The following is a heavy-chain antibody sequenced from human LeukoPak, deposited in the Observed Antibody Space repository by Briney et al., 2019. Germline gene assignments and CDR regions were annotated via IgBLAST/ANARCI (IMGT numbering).Heavy chain of an antibody. CDR3: ARGGPYSGSYSPFDY. CDR2: ISYDGSNK. Sequence: PGGSLRLSCAASGFTFSSYAMHWVRQAPGKGLEWVAVISYDGSNKYYADSVKGRFTISRDNSKNTLYLQMNSLRAEDTAVYYCARGGPYSGSYSPFDYWGQGTLVTVSS. V-gene: IGHV3-30*04. J-gene: IGHJ4*02. CDR1: GFTFSSYA. D-gene: IGHD1-26*01.